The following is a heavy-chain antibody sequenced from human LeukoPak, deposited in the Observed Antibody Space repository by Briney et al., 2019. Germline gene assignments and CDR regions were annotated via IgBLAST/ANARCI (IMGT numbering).Heavy chain of an antibody. CDR1: GFTFSSYA. Sequence: PGGSLRLSCAASGFTFSSYAMSWVRQAPGKGLEWVSAISGSGGSTYYADSVKGRFTISRDNSKNTLYLQMNSRRAEDTAVYYCANGYSYGLGFDYWGQGTLVTVSS. CDR2: ISGSGGST. J-gene: IGHJ4*02. D-gene: IGHD5-18*01. CDR3: ANGYSYGLGFDY. V-gene: IGHV3-23*01.